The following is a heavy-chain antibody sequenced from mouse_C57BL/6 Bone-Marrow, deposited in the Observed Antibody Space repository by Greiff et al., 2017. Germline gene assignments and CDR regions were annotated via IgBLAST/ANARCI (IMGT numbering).Heavy chain of an antibody. J-gene: IGHJ3*01. CDR1: GFTFSSYA. V-gene: IGHV5-4*01. Sequence: EVQGVESGGGLVKPGGSLKLSCAASGFTFSSYAMSWVRQTPEKRLEWVATISDGGSYTYYPDNVKGRFTISRDNAKNNLYLQMSHLKSEDTAMYYCARDDGSSPWFAYWGQGTLVTVSA. CDR3: ARDDGSSPWFAY. D-gene: IGHD1-1*01. CDR2: ISDGGSYT.